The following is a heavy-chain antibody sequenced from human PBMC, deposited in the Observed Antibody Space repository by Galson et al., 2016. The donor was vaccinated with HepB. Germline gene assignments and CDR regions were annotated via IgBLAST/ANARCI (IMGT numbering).Heavy chain of an antibody. CDR2: ITPLLGTA. V-gene: IGHV1-69*13. Sequence: SVKVSCKASGGTFNNYAISWVRQAPGQGLEWMGGITPLLGTASYAQKFQGRVTITADESTATAYMELSRLKSEDTALYYCARDDERSGHGSYYYYGMDVWGQGTTVTVSS. D-gene: IGHD2-15*01. CDR3: ARDDERSGHGSYYYYGMDV. J-gene: IGHJ6*02. CDR1: GGTFNNYA.